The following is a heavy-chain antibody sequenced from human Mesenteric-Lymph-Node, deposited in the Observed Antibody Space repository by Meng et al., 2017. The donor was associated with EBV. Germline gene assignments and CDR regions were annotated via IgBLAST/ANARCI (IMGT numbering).Heavy chain of an antibody. CDR3: GHRRYSNYGWFDP. J-gene: IGHJ5*02. D-gene: IGHD4-11*01. CDR1: GFSLDTSGVS. Sequence: QITLKESGPTLXXXXXTXTLXXTLSGFSLDTSGVSVGWIRQPPGKALEWLAVIYWDDDKRYNPSLKNRLTVTRDTSKNQVVLTMTNMDPVDTATYYCGHRRYSNYGWFDPWGQGTLVTVSS. CDR2: IYWDDDK. V-gene: IGHV2-5*02.